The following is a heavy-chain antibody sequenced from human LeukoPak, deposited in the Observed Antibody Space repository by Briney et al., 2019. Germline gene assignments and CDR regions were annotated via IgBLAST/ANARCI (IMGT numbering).Heavy chain of an antibody. Sequence: PAETLSLTCSVSGGSISSLYWSWIRQPPGKGLEWIGYIYYTGSTNYNPSLKSRVTMFVDMSKNQFSLRLSSVTAADTAVYYCARHRAYSSSSPFDCWGQGTLVTVSS. V-gene: IGHV4-59*08. CDR3: ARHRAYSSSSPFDC. CDR1: GGSISSLY. D-gene: IGHD6-6*01. CDR2: IYYTGST. J-gene: IGHJ4*02.